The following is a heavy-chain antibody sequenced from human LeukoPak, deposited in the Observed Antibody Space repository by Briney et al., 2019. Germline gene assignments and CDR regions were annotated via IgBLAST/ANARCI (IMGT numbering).Heavy chain of an antibody. CDR3: ARDSSSIRYWGILDAFDI. CDR1: GFNFSSYG. D-gene: IGHD3-16*01. CDR2: ISSSGSTI. Sequence: GGSLRLSCAASGFNFSSYGMTWVRQAPGKGLEWVSYISSSGSTIYYADSVKGRFTISRDNAKNSLYLQMNSLRAEDTAVYYCARDSSSIRYWGILDAFDIWGQGTMVTVSS. V-gene: IGHV3-48*04. J-gene: IGHJ3*02.